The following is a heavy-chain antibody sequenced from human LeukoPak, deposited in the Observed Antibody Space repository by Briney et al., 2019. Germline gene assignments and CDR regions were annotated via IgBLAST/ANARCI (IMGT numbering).Heavy chain of an antibody. CDR2: IQDDESNK. D-gene: IGHD5-12*01. J-gene: IGHJ4*02. CDR3: SNEHPPGIVAIGIFDY. CDR1: GCTLSSYG. Sequence: GGSLRLSCAASGCTLSSYGMHWVRQAPGKGLEWVTFIQDDESNKYYADSVEGRFTISRDKSKNTLYLHMNSLRAEATTVYYCSNEHPPGIVAIGIFDYWGEGTLVTVSP. V-gene: IGHV3-30*02.